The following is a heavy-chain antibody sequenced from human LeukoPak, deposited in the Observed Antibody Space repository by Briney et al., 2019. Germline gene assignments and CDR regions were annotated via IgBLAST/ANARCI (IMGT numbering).Heavy chain of an antibody. CDR3: ASVVTGYDSSGYYPQRFDY. J-gene: IGHJ4*02. V-gene: IGHV5-51*01. CDR2: IYPGDSDT. Sequence: GESLKISCKASGYSFTTYWIGWVRQMPGKGLEWMGIIYPGDSDTRYSPSFQGQVTISADKSISTAYLQWSSLKASDTAMYYCASVVTGYDSSGYYPQRFDYWGQGTLVTVSS. D-gene: IGHD3-22*01. CDR1: GYSFTTYW.